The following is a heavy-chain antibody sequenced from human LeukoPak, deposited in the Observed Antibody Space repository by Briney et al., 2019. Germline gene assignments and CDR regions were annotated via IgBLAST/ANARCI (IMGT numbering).Heavy chain of an antibody. CDR2: IWYDGSNK. CDR3: ARAGYCTNGVCRKYYFDY. Sequence: GRSLRLSCAASGFTFSSYGMHWVRQAPGKGLEWVAVIWYDGSNKYYADSVKGRFTICRDNSKNTLYLQMNSLRAEDTAVYYCARAGYCTNGVCRKYYFDYWGQGTLVTVSS. J-gene: IGHJ4*02. V-gene: IGHV3-33*01. D-gene: IGHD2-8*01. CDR1: GFTFSSYG.